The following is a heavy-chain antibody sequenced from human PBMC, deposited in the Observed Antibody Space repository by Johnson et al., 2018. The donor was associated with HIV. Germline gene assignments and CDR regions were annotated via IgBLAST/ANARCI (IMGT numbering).Heavy chain of an antibody. J-gene: IGHJ3*02. CDR2: IWYDGSNE. CDR1: RFTFSSYG. Sequence: QVQLVESGGGVVQPGRSLRLSCVASRFTFSSYGMHWVRQAPGKGLEWVAVIWYDGSNEHYADSVKGRFTISRDNSKNTLYLQMNSLRAEDTALYYCARGVGATLPDAFDIWGQGTMVTVSS. D-gene: IGHD1-26*01. V-gene: IGHV3-33*08. CDR3: ARGVGATLPDAFDI.